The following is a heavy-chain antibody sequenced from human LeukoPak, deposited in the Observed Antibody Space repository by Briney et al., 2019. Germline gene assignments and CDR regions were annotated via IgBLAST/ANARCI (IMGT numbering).Heavy chain of an antibody. CDR3: ASSIAAEDDAFDI. CDR2: ISSGSTYI. V-gene: IGHV3-21*01. D-gene: IGHD6-13*01. Sequence: PGGSLRLSCAASGFTFTSYSTSWVRQAPGKGLEWVSSISSGSTYIYYADSVKGRFTISRDNAKNSLYLQMNSLRAEDTAVYYCASSIAAEDDAFDIWGQGTLVTVSS. CDR1: GFTFTSYS. J-gene: IGHJ3*02.